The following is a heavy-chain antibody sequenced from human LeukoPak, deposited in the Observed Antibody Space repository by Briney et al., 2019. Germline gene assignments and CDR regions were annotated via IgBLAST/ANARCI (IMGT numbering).Heavy chain of an antibody. CDR3: ARATFGDIVATTLRGSYYYYYMDV. CDR2: IYYSGST. V-gene: IGHV4-59*01. J-gene: IGHJ6*03. CDR1: GGSISSYY. D-gene: IGHD5-12*01. Sequence: SETLSLTCTVSGGSISSYYWSWIRQPPGKGLEWIGYIYYSGSTNYNPSLKSRVTISVDTSKNQSSLKLSSVTAADTAVYYCARATFGDIVATTLRGSYYYYYMDVWGKGTTVTVSS.